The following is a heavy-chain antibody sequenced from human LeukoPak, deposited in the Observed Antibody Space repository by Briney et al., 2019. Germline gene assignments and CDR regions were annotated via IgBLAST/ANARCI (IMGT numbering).Heavy chain of an antibody. Sequence: PSETLSLTCTVSGGSISSYYWSWIRQPPGKGLEWIGYIYYSGSTNYNPSLKSQVTISVDTSKNQFSLKLSSVTAADTAVYYCARAPGGLWPDYWGQGTLVTVSS. D-gene: IGHD5-18*01. V-gene: IGHV4-59*01. CDR2: IYYSGST. CDR1: GGSISSYY. CDR3: ARAPGGLWPDY. J-gene: IGHJ4*02.